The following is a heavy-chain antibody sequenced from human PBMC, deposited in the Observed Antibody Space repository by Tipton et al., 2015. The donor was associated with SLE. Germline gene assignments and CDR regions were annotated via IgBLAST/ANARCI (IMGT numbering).Heavy chain of an antibody. CDR2: ISGSGYST. CDR1: GFTFSGYA. J-gene: IGHJ4*02. V-gene: IGHV3-23*01. Sequence: GSLRLSCAASGFTFSGYAMSWVRQAPGKGLEWVSGISGSGYSTYYADSVKGRFTISRDNSKNTLYLQMNSLRAEDTAVYYCAKDGPLDVVVNYFDYWGQGTLVSVSS. CDR3: AKDGPLDVVVNYFDY. D-gene: IGHD2-15*01.